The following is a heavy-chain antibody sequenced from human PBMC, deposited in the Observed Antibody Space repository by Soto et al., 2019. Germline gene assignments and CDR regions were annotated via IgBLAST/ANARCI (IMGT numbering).Heavy chain of an antibody. V-gene: IGHV1-18*01. D-gene: IGHD3-10*01. CDR1: GYTFTSYG. J-gene: IGHJ4*02. CDR2: ISAYNGNT. Sequence: ASVKVSCKASGYTFTSYGISWVRQAPGQGLEWMGWISAYNGNTNYAQKLQGRVTMTTDTSTSTAYMELRSLRSDDTAVYYCAREKKAYYGSGSYGIFDYWGQGTLITVSS. CDR3: AREKKAYYGSGSYGIFDY.